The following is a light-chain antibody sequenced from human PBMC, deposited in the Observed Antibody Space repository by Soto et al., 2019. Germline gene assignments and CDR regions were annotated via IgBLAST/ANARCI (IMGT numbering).Light chain of an antibody. V-gene: IGKV1-13*02. CDR2: DAS. CDR3: QQFDSFPLT. J-gene: IGKJ4*01. CDR1: QGISSA. Sequence: AIQLTQSPSSLSASVGDRVTITCRASQGISSALAWYQQRPGKAPKLLIYDASSLETGVPSRFSGYRSGTDFTLTISSLQPEEFAPYYCQQFDSFPLTFGGGTNVEIK.